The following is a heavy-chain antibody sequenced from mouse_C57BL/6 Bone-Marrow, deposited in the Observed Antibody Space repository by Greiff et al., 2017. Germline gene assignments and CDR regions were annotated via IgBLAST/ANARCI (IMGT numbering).Heavy chain of an antibody. CDR2: FYPGSGSI. V-gene: IGHV1-62-2*01. D-gene: IGHD2-3*01. CDR1: GYTFTEYT. J-gene: IGHJ3*01. CDR3: AIREEGLLYPFAY. Sequence: VQLQQSGAELVKPGASVKLSCKASGYTFTEYTIHWVKQRSGQGREWIGWFYPGSGSIKYNEKFNDKATLNADKSSSTVYRERSRLTSEDSAVYVCAIREEGLLYPFAYWGQGTLVTVSA.